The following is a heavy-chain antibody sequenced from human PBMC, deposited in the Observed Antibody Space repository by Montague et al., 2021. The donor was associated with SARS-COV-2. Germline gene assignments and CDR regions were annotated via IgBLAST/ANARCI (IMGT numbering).Heavy chain of an antibody. CDR1: GDSISSSSYN. V-gene: IGHV4-39*01. CDR2: VHYSGRP. D-gene: IGHD1-1*01. CDR3: TRHVHMTWPEPSPGFDY. J-gene: IGHJ4*02. Sequence: SETLSLTCTVSGDSISSSSYNWGWIRQPLGKGLEWIVSVHYSGRPYYNPSLKSRVTIYVDTSKNQLSLKLSSVTAADTAVYYCTRHVHMTWPEPSPGFDYWGQGTLVTVSS.